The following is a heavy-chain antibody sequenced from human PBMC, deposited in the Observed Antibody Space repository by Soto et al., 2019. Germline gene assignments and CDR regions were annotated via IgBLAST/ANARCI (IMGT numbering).Heavy chain of an antibody. V-gene: IGHV1-58*01. CDR2: IVVGSGNT. CDR3: AADPGIAVAYY. D-gene: IGHD6-19*01. CDR1: GFTFTSSA. J-gene: IGHJ4*02. Sequence: PVKVSCKASGFTFTSSAVQWVRQARGQRLEWIGWIVVGSGNTNYAQKFQERVTITRDMSTSTAYMELSSLRSEDTAVYYCAADPGIAVAYYWGQGTLVTVSS.